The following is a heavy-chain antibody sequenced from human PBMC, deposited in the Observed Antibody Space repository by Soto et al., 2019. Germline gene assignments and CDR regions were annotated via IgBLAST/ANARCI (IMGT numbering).Heavy chain of an antibody. CDR2: IIPIFGTA. CDR1: GGTFSSYA. Sequence: QVQLVQSGAEVKKPGSSVKVSCKASGGTFSSYAISWVRQAPGQGLEWMGGIIPIFGTANYAQKFQGRVTITADESTSTAYMELSSLRSEDTAVYYCARAVGRYCSGGSCYSQYFQHWGQGTLVTFSS. J-gene: IGHJ1*01. CDR3: ARAVGRYCSGGSCYSQYFQH. D-gene: IGHD2-15*01. V-gene: IGHV1-69*01.